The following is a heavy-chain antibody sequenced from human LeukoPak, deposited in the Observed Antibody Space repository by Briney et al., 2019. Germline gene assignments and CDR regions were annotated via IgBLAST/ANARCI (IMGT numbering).Heavy chain of an antibody. CDR1: GFTFSSYG. CDR3: ARVGAAADTWDY. J-gene: IGHJ4*02. CDR2: ISYDGSNK. D-gene: IGHD6-13*01. Sequence: GRSLRLSCAASGFTFSSYGMHWVRQAPGKGLEWVAVISYDGSNKYYADSVKGRFTISRDNAKNSLYLQMNSLRAEDTAVYYCARVGAAADTWDYWGQGTLVTVSS. V-gene: IGHV3-30*03.